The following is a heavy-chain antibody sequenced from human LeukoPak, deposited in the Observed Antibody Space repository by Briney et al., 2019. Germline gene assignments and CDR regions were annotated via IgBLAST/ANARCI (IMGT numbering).Heavy chain of an antibody. CDR1: GFTFSSYV. Sequence: PGGSLRLSCAASGFTFSSYVIHWVRQAPGKGLEWVAVISYDGSNKYYADSVKGRFTISRDNSKNTLYLQMNSLRAEDTAVYYCAKGIRSTWLLDYWGQGTLVTVSS. CDR2: ISYDGSNK. CDR3: AKGIRSTWLLDY. D-gene: IGHD3-3*02. J-gene: IGHJ4*02. V-gene: IGHV3-30*18.